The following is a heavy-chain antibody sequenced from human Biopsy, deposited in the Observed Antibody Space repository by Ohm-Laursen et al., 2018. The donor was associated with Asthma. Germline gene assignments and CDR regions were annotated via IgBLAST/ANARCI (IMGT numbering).Heavy chain of an antibody. D-gene: IGHD5-12*01. CDR2: ISYDGNHK. V-gene: IGHV3-30*18. CDR1: GFMFRSFG. CDR3: AKRRGYSGHDNDY. Sequence: SLRPSCSAPGFMFRSFGMHWVRQAPGKGLEWVAVISYDGNHKFYEDSVKGRFTISRDNSKNTLYLQMNSLRTEDTAVYYCAKRRGYSGHDNDYWGQGTLVIVSS. J-gene: IGHJ4*02.